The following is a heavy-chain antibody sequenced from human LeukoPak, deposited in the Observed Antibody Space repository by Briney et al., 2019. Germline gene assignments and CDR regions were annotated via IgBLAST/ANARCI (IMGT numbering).Heavy chain of an antibody. J-gene: IGHJ4*02. V-gene: IGHV4-39*07. D-gene: IGHD2-21*02. CDR2: IYYSGST. Sequence: SETLCLTCTVSGGSISSSSYYWGWIRQPPGKGLEWIGSIYYSGSTYYNPSLKSRVTISVDTSKNQFSLKLSSVTAADTAVYYCARVGGDEPFDYWGQGTLVTVSS. CDR3: ARVGGDEPFDY. CDR1: GGSISSSSYY.